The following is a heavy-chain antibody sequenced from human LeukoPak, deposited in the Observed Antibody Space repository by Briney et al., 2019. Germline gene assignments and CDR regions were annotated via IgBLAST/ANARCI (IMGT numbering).Heavy chain of an antibody. CDR1: GGSISSSSYY. V-gene: IGHV4-39*01. J-gene: IGHJ4*02. D-gene: IGHD3-22*01. Sequence: SETLSLTCTVSGGSISSSSYYWGWIRQPPGKGLEWIGSIYYSGSTYYNPSLKSRVTISVDTSKNQFSLKLSSVTAADTAVYYCARGLYYYDSSGYYEEAIDYWGQGTLVTVSS. CDR2: IYYSGST. CDR3: ARGLYYYDSSGYYEEAIDY.